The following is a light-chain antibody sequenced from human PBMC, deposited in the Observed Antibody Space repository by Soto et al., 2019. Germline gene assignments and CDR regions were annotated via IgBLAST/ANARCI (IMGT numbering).Light chain of an antibody. V-gene: IGKV3-15*01. CDR3: QQYNKWPLT. CDR1: QSVSSN. Sequence: EIVRTQSPATLSVSPGERATLSCRASQSVSSNLAWYQQKPGQAPRLLIYGASTRASGIPASFSGSGSGTEFTLTISSLQSEDFAVYYCQQYNKWPLTFGGGTKVEIK. J-gene: IGKJ4*01. CDR2: GAS.